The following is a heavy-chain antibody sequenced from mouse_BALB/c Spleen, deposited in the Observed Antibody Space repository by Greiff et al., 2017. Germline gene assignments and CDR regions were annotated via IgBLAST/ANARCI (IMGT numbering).Heavy chain of an antibody. CDR1: GYAFTSYN. V-gene: IGHV1S135*01. Sequence: EVKLMESGPELVKPGASVKVSCKASGYAFTSYNMYWVKQSHGKSLEWIGYIDPYNGGTSYNQKFKGKATLTVDKSSSTAYMHLNSLTSEDSAVYYCAKGDGYYEDYWGQGTTLTVSS. J-gene: IGHJ2*01. D-gene: IGHD2-3*01. CDR3: AKGDGYYEDY. CDR2: IDPYNGGT.